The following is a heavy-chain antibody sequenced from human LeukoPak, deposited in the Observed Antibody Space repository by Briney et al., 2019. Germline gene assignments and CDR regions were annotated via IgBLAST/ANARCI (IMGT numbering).Heavy chain of an antibody. CDR1: GGSFSGYY. CDR2: INHSGST. Sequence: SETLSLTCAVYGGSFSGYYWSWIRQPPGKGLEWIGEINHSGSTNYNPSLKRRVTISVDTSKNQFSLKLSSVTAADTAVYYCARGESYYDFWSGYPPGWFDPWGQGTLVTVSS. V-gene: IGHV4-34*01. CDR3: ARGESYYDFWSGYPPGWFDP. D-gene: IGHD3-3*01. J-gene: IGHJ5*02.